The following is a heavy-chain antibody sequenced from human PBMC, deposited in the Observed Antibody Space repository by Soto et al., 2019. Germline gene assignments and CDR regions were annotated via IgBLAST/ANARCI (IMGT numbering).Heavy chain of an antibody. Sequence: LRLSCAASGFTFSNFRMSWVRQAPGKGLEWVANKKQYGSEIYYVDSVKGQFTIYRDNDKNSLYLQMNSMRAEETAGYYCARARGRYCTNGVCYYFDDWGQGTLVAVSS. D-gene: IGHD2-8*01. CDR1: GFTFSNFR. CDR2: KKQYGSEI. CDR3: ARARGRYCTNGVCYYFDD. V-gene: IGHV3-7*01. J-gene: IGHJ4*02.